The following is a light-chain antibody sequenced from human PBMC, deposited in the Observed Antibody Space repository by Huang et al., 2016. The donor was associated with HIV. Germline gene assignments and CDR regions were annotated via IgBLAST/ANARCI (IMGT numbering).Light chain of an antibody. CDR1: QNIGGY. CDR2: DAS. V-gene: IGKV3-11*01. CDR3: YQRRRRPQT. Sequence: EILLTQSPATLSVSPGETATLSCRASQNIGGYLGWSQQKPGQGPKLLIYDASNRATDVPLRFTGNLSETDFTLTITTLEPEDFALYYCYQRRRRPQTFGQGTKLE. J-gene: IGKJ2*01.